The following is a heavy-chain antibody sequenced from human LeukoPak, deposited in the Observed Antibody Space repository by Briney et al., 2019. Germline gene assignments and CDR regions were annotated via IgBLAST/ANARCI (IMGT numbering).Heavy chain of an antibody. Sequence: GGSLRLSCAASGFTLSNYWMHWVRQAPGKGLVWVSRINSDGSSTNYADSVKGRFTISRDNAKNTLYLQVNSLRAEDTAVYYCARDYYYGSGNFDYWGRGTLVTVSS. CDR3: ARDYYYGSGNFDY. CDR1: GFTLSNYW. CDR2: INSDGSST. V-gene: IGHV3-74*01. J-gene: IGHJ4*02. D-gene: IGHD3-10*01.